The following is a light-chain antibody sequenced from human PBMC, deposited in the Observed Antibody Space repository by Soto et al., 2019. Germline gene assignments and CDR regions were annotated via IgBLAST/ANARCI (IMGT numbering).Light chain of an antibody. Sequence: QSVLTQPASVSGSPGQSITISCTVTSSDVGGYNYVSWYQQHPGKAPKLMIYDVSNRPSGVSNRFSGSKSGNTASLTISGLQAEDEADYYCSSYTSSSTLGFGGGTKLTVL. J-gene: IGLJ3*02. CDR3: SSYTSSSTLG. V-gene: IGLV2-14*01. CDR2: DVS. CDR1: SSDVGGYNY.